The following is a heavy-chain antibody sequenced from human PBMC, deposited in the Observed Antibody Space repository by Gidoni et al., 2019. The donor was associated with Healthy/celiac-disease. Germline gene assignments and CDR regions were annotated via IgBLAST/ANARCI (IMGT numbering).Heavy chain of an antibody. CDR1: GFPFSSYW. CDR2: IKQDGSEK. Sequence: EVQLVESGGGLVQPGGSLRLSCAAPGFPFSSYWMSWVRQAPGKGLEWVANIKQDGSEKYYVDSVKGRFTISRDNAKNSLYLQMNSLRAEDTAVYYCARDLNHVLMGYYYGVDPNWFDPWGQGTLVTVSS. D-gene: IGHD3-22*01. J-gene: IGHJ5*02. CDR3: ARDLNHVLMGYYYGVDPNWFDP. V-gene: IGHV3-7*03.